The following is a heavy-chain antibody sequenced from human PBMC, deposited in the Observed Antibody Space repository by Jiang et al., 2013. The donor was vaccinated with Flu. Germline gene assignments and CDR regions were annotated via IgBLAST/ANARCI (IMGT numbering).Heavy chain of an antibody. Sequence: AASGFTFSGSAMHVGPPGFRERAGVVGRIRSKANSYATAYAASVKGRFTISRDDSKNTAYLQMNSLKTEDTAVYYCTRRGDDYGDYGYWYFDLWGRGTLVTVSS. CDR2: IRSKANSYAT. J-gene: IGHJ2*01. CDR1: GFTFSGSA. D-gene: IGHD4-17*01. V-gene: IGHV3-73*01. CDR3: TRRGDDYGDYGYWYFDL.